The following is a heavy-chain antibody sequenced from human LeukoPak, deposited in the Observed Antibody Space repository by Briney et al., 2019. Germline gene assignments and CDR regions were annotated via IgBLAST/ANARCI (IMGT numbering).Heavy chain of an antibody. CDR2: ISGSCRST. J-gene: IGHJ4*02. Sequence: PGXGXXWGSAISGSCRSTYYADSVKGRFTISRDNSKNTLYLQMNSLRAEDTAVYYCAKNRVKQFDYYWGQGTLVTVSS. V-gene: IGHV3-23*01. D-gene: IGHD3-10*01. CDR3: AKNRVKQFDYY.